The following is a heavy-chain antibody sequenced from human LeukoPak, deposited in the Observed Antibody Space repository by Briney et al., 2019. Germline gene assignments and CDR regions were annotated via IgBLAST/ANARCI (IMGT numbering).Heavy chain of an antibody. CDR2: ISSSSSTI. D-gene: IGHD3-22*01. Sequence: GGSLRLSCAASGFTFSSYSMNWVRQAPGKGLEWVSYISSSSSTIYYADSVKGRFTISRDNAKNSLYLQMNSLRAEDTAVYYCARDRKEDYYDSTDAFDIWGQGTMVTVSS. CDR3: ARDRKEDYYDSTDAFDI. V-gene: IGHV3-48*01. CDR1: GFTFSSYS. J-gene: IGHJ3*02.